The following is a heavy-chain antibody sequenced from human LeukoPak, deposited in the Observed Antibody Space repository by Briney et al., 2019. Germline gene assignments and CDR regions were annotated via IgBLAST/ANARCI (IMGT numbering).Heavy chain of an antibody. D-gene: IGHD1-26*01. CDR3: ARADIVGATPDFDY. J-gene: IGHJ4*02. Sequence: GASVKVSCKASGYTFSGYYMNWVRQAPGQGLEWMGWINSNSGGTNYAQKFQGRVTMTRDTSISTAYMELTGLRSDDTAAYYCARADIVGATPDFDYWGQGTLVTVSS. CDR1: GYTFSGYY. V-gene: IGHV1-2*02. CDR2: INSNSGGT.